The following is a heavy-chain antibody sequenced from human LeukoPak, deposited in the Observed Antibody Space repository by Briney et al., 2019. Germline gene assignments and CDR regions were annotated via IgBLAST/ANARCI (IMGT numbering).Heavy chain of an antibody. CDR3: PRLWSGYNFDY. V-gene: IGHV4-38-2*01. CDR2: LYYTGSA. J-gene: IGHJ4*02. Sequence: PSETLSLTCGVSGYSISSGFYWGWIRQPPVKGPQWIGSLYYTGSAEYNPSLKSRLTMSIDKSKNQFSLKLNSVTAADTAVYYCPRLWSGYNFDYWGQGTLVTVSS. CDR1: GYSISSGFY. D-gene: IGHD5-24*01.